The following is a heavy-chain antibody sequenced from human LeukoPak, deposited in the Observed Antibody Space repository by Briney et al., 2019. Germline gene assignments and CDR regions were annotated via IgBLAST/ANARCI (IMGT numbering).Heavy chain of an antibody. Sequence: GASVKVSCKASGYTFTGYYMHWVRQAPGQGLEWMGWINPNSGGTNYAQKFQGRVTMTRDTSISTAYMELSRLRSDDTAVYYCARTGYCTNGVCWPSIRIFDYWGQGTLVTVSS. CDR3: ARTGYCTNGVCWPSIRIFDY. V-gene: IGHV1-2*02. CDR1: GYTFTGYY. CDR2: INPNSGGT. J-gene: IGHJ4*02. D-gene: IGHD2-8*01.